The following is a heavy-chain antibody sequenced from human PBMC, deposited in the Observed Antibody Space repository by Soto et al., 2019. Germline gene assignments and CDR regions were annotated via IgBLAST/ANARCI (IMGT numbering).Heavy chain of an antibody. V-gene: IGHV1-18*01. CDR3: ARDLGYCRSGTCYREWFDP. CDR2: VSGDNGHT. J-gene: IGHJ5*02. CDR1: GYTFTTHG. D-gene: IGHD2-15*01. Sequence: QVQLVQSGAEVMKPGASVKVSCKASGYTFTTHGISWVRQAPGQGLEWMGWVSGDNGHTNYAQSLQGRVTMTTDTSTNTAYMELGSLRSDDTAVYYCARDLGYCRSGTCYREWFDPWGQGTLVTVSS.